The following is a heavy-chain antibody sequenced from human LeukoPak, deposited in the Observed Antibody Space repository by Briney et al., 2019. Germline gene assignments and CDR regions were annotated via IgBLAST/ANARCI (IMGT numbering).Heavy chain of an antibody. CDR3: ARDVVEVTNSSGYAYYYMDV. V-gene: IGHV4-59*06. Sequence: PSETLSLTCTVSGGSISSYYWSWIRQHPGKGLEWIGYIYYSGSTYYNPSLKSRVTISVDTSKNQFSLKLSSVTAADTAVYYCARDVVEVTNSSGYAYYYMDVWGKGTTVTVSS. J-gene: IGHJ6*03. CDR1: GGSISSYY. CDR2: IYYSGST. D-gene: IGHD3-22*01.